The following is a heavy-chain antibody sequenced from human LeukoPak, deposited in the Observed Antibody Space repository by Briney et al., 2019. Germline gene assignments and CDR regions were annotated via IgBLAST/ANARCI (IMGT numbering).Heavy chain of an antibody. CDR2: INHSGST. J-gene: IGHJ3*02. Sequence: SETLSLTCTVSGGSISSYYWSWIRQPPGKGLEWIGEINHSGSTNYNPSLKSRVTISVDTSKNQFSLKLSSVTAADTAVYYCARQGAAAAGFPDAFDIWGQGTMVTVSS. V-gene: IGHV4-34*01. CDR3: ARQGAAAAGFPDAFDI. CDR1: GGSISSYY. D-gene: IGHD6-13*01.